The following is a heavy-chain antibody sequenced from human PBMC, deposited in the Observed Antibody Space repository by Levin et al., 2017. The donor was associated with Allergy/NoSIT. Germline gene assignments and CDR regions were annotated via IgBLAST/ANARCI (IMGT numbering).Heavy chain of an antibody. CDR1: GYTFTNYG. CDR2: ISPYNTNP. CDR3: ARGGAVAGNLDS. Sequence: PGESLKISCEASGYTFTNYGINWVRQAPGQGLEWLAWISPYNTNPNYAQKFQGRVTVTTDTSTSTAFMELRRLRSDDTAVYYCARGGAVAGNLDSWGQGTLVTVSS. J-gene: IGHJ4*02. V-gene: IGHV1-18*01. D-gene: IGHD6-19*01.